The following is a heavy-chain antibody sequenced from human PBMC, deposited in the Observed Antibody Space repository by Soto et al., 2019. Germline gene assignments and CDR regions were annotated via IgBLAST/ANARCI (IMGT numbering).Heavy chain of an antibody. CDR2: SIPIFGTA. CDR3: ARALLVRDLENRYGPYYYGMDV. Sequence: QVQLVQSRAEVKKPGSSVKVSCKASGGTFSSYAIIWVRQAPAQGLEWMGGSIPIFGTANYAQKFQGRVTITADESTSASYMELSSPRSTDAAVDYGARALLVRDLENRYGPYYYGMDVCCQGTTVTVSS. CDR1: GGTFSSYA. V-gene: IGHV1-69*01. J-gene: IGHJ6*02. D-gene: IGHD5-18*01.